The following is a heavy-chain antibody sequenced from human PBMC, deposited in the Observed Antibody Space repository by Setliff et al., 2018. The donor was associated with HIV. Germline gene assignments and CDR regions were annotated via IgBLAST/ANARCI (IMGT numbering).Heavy chain of an antibody. J-gene: IGHJ4*02. CDR2: ISGAGATT. Sequence: PSETLSLSCAGSGFSFSSHWMHWVRQAPGKGLEWVAGISGAGATTYYADSVKGRFTISRDNVKNILYLQMNSLRPEDTAMYYCSRVPLRYGWEAYWGQGTLVTVSS. CDR1: GFSFSSHW. D-gene: IGHD6-19*01. CDR3: SRVPLRYGWEAY. V-gene: IGHV3-23*01.